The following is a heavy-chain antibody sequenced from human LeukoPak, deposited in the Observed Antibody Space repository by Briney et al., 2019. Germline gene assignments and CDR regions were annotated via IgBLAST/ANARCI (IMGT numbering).Heavy chain of an antibody. D-gene: IGHD2-2*01. CDR2: INPNSGGT. CDR3: ARAPDIVVVPAALYYMDV. CDR1: GYTFTGYY. V-gene: IGHV1-2*02. J-gene: IGHJ6*03. Sequence: GASVKVSCKASGYTFTGYYMHWVRRAPGQGLEWMGWINPNSGGTNYAQKFQGRVTMTRDTSISTAYMELIRLRSDDTAVYYCARAPDIVVVPAALYYMDVWGKGTTVTVSS.